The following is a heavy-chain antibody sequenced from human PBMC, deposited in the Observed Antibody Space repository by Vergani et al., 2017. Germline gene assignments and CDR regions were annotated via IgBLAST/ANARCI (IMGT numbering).Heavy chain of an antibody. J-gene: IGHJ4*02. CDR1: GFKFSQFG. D-gene: IGHD3-22*01. CDR2: ISYDGSKT. CDR3: ARKKYYDSKDYYQVEPFDY. Sequence: QVQLVESGGGVVQPGTSLRLSCEASGFKFSQFGMHWVRQGPGKGLEWVAFISYDGSKTQYADSEKGRVTISRDNSKNTVGLEMSSLRVDDTATYYCARKKYYDSKDYYQVEPFDYWGQGTLVTVSS. V-gene: IGHV3-33*05.